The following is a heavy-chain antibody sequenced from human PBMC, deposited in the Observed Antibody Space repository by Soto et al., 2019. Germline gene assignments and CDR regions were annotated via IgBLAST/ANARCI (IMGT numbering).Heavy chain of an antibody. Sequence: PGGSLRLSCAASGFTFSSYAMSWVRQAPGKGLEWVSAIGGSGGSTYYADSVKGRFTISRDNSKNTVYLQMNSLRAEDTAVYYCAKGISRDYYYYYMDVWGKGTTVTVS. CDR3: AKGISRDYYYYYMDV. V-gene: IGHV3-23*01. CDR1: GFTFSSYA. CDR2: IGGSGGST. J-gene: IGHJ6*03. D-gene: IGHD2-15*01.